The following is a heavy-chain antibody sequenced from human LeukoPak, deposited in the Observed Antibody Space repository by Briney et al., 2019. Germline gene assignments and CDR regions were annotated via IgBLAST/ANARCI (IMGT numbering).Heavy chain of an antibody. D-gene: IGHD3-16*02. CDR1: GGSIGTYY. Sequence: PSETLSLTCTVSGGSIGTYYWGWIRQSPGKGLEWIGYIYVTGTRYNPYLQSRVTISVDTSRNQFFLKMSSVTAADTAVYYCARHIGGGIEDMDVWGKGTKVTVSS. CDR2: IYVTGT. CDR3: ARHIGGGIEDMDV. V-gene: IGHV4-59*08. J-gene: IGHJ6*03.